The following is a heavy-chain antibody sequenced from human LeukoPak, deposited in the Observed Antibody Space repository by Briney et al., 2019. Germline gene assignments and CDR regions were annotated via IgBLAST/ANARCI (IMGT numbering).Heavy chain of an antibody. CDR1: GGSFSGFY. D-gene: IGHD3-3*01. Sequence: SETLSLTCAVYGGSFSGFYWSWIRQPPGKGLEWIGYIYYSGSTNYNPSLKSRVTISVDTSKNQFSLKLSSVTAADTAVYYCARGDYWSGYNYWGQGTLVTVSS. J-gene: IGHJ4*02. V-gene: IGHV4-59*01. CDR2: IYYSGST. CDR3: ARGDYWSGYNY.